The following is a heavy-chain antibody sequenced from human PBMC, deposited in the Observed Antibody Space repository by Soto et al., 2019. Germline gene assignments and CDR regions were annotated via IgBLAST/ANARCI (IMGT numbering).Heavy chain of an antibody. CDR2: MNPNSGNT. D-gene: IGHD4-17*01. V-gene: IGHV1-8*01. CDR3: ARGGDYGDYSSWFHYYYYMDV. Sequence: ASVKVSCKASGYTFTSYDINWVRQATGQGLEWMGWMNPNSGNTGYAQKFQGRVTMTRNTSISTAYTELSSLRSEDTAVYYCARGGDYGDYSSWFHYYYYMDVWGKGTTVTVSS. CDR1: GYTFTSYD. J-gene: IGHJ6*03.